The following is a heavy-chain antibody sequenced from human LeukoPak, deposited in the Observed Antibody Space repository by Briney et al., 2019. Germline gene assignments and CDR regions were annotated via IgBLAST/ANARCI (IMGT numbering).Heavy chain of an antibody. J-gene: IGHJ4*02. CDR2: ISSNGGST. Sequence: GGSLRLSCSASGFAFSTYAMHWVRQAPGKRLEYVSDISSNGGSTYYADSVKGRFTISRDNAKDSLYLQMNSLRAEDTAVYYCARDAIVGATNFDYWGQGTLVTVSA. D-gene: IGHD1-26*01. CDR3: ARDAIVGATNFDY. V-gene: IGHV3-64*04. CDR1: GFAFSTYA.